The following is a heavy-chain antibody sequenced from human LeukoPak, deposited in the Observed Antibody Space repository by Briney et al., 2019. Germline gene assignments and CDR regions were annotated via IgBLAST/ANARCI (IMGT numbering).Heavy chain of an antibody. CDR3: ARDDGHSGYGLKLEY. D-gene: IGHD5-12*01. CDR1: GYTFSTYA. CDR2: INTNTGNP. J-gene: IGHJ4*02. V-gene: IGHV7-4-1*02. Sequence: ASVKVSCKASGYTFSTYAMNWVRQAPGQGPEWMGWINTNTGNPTYAQGFTGRFVFSLYTSVSTAYLQISSLKAEDTAVYYCARDDGHSGYGLKLEYWGQGTLVTVSS.